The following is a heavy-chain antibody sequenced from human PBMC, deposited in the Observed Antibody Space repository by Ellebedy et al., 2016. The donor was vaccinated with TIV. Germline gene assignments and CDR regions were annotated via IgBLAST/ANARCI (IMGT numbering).Heavy chain of an antibody. CDR2: MNPNSGNT. CDR1: GYTFTSYD. Sequence: ASVKVSXXASGYTFTSYDINWVRQATGQGLEWMGWMNPNSGNTGYAQKFQGRVTMTRNTSISTAYMELSSLRSEDTAVYYCARELATGGMDVWGQGTTVTVSS. V-gene: IGHV1-8*01. CDR3: ARELATGGMDV. J-gene: IGHJ6*02. D-gene: IGHD6-25*01.